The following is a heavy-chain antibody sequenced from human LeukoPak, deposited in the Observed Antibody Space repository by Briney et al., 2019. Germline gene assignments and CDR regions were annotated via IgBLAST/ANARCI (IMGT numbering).Heavy chain of an antibody. D-gene: IGHD3-22*01. J-gene: IGHJ3*02. CDR3: AVPDSSGYYFAAFDI. CDR2: IIPIIGTA. CDR1: GGTFSSYA. Sequence: SVKVSCKASGGTFSSYATSWVRQAPGQGLEWMGGIIPIIGTANYAQKFQGRVTITTDESTSTAYMELSSLRSEDTAVYYCAVPDSSGYYFAAFDIWGQGTMVTVSS. V-gene: IGHV1-69*05.